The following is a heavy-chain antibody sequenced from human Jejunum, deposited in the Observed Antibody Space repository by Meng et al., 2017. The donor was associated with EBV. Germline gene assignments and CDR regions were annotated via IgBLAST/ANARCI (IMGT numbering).Heavy chain of an antibody. CDR2: INTNTGKS. CDR3: VREGLRGLRYSDY. V-gene: IGHV7-4-1*02. Sequence: QVRLVQFGCGVEKPGASGRVSCKASGYTFISYAINWVRQAPGQGLEWMGWINTNTGKSTYVQGFTGRFVFSLDTSVSTAYLQIISLKAEDTAVYYCVREGLRGLRYSDYWGQGTLVTVSS. D-gene: IGHD3-16*01. CDR1: GYTFISYA. J-gene: IGHJ4*02.